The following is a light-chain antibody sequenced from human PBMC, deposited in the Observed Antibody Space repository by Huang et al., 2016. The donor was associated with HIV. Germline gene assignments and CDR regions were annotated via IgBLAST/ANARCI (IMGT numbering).Light chain of an antibody. Sequence: DIQMTQSPSTLSASVGDRVTITCRASQSISSWLAWYQQKPGKAPKILIYKASSLESGVPSSFSGSGSGTEFTLTISSLQPDDFATYYCQQYNSYPLTFGGGTKVDIK. CDR1: QSISSW. CDR3: QQYNSYPLT. CDR2: KAS. V-gene: IGKV1-5*03. J-gene: IGKJ4*01.